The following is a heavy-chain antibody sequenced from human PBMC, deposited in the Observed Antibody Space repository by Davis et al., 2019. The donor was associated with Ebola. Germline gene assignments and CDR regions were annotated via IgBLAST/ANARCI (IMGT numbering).Heavy chain of an antibody. CDR3: ARSSYSWYFSGMDV. V-gene: IGHV7-4-1*02. CDR2: INTKTGNP. D-gene: IGHD6-13*01. CDR1: GYTFSNYV. Sequence: ASVKVSCKASGYTFSNYVVNWVRQAPGQGLEWMGWINTKTGNPTYAQGFTGRFVFSLDTSVSTAYLQISSLKAEDTAVYYCARSSYSWYFSGMDVWGKGTTVTVSS. J-gene: IGHJ6*04.